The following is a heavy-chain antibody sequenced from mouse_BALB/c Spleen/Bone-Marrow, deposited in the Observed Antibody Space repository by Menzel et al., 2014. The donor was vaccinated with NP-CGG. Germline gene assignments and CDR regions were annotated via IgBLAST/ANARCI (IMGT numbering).Heavy chain of an antibody. Sequence: VQLQESGAKLVRPGVSVKISCKGSGYTFTDHAIHWVKRSHAKSLEWIGVISGYYGDAIYNQKFKGKATMTVDKSSSTAYMELARLTSEDSAIYYCARSGKVRNAMDYWGQGTSVIVSS. J-gene: IGHJ4*01. V-gene: IGHV1S137*01. CDR1: GYTFTDHA. CDR2: ISGYYGDA. CDR3: ARSGKVRNAMDY. D-gene: IGHD2-14*01.